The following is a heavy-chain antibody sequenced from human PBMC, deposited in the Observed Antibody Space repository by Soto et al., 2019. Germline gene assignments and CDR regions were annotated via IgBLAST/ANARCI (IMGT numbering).Heavy chain of an antibody. J-gene: IGHJ4*02. CDR1: GFTFSSYA. CDR2: ISGSGGST. CDR3: ARGYDILSHFDY. Sequence: EVQLLESGGGLVQPGGSLRLSCATSGFTFSSYAMSWVRQAPGKGLEWVSPISGSGGSTYYADSVKGRFTISIDNSKNTLYLQMNSLRAEDTAVYYCARGYDILSHFDYWGQGTLVTVSS. D-gene: IGHD3-9*01. V-gene: IGHV3-23*01.